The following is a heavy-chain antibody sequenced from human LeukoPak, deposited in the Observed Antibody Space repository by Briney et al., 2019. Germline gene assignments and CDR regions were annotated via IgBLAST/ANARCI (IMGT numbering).Heavy chain of an antibody. CDR2: ISGSGGST. Sequence: GGSLRLSCAASGFTFSSYAMSWVRQAPGKGLEWVSAISGSGGSTYYADSVKGRFTISRDNSKNTLYLQMNSLRAEDTAVYYCARLGEEQLVPDYWGQGTLVTVSS. CDR1: GFTFSSYA. D-gene: IGHD6-6*01. V-gene: IGHV3-23*01. CDR3: ARLGEEQLVPDY. J-gene: IGHJ4*02.